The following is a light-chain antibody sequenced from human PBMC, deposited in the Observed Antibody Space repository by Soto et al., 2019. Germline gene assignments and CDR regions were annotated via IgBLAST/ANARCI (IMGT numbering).Light chain of an antibody. J-gene: IGKJ1*01. Sequence: AIQMTQSPSSLSASIGDRVTITCRASQGIRDDLGWYRQRPGKAPELLIFAASSLQGGVPSRFSGSGSGTDFTLTISSLQAEDVAVYYCQQYYSTPLTFGQGTKVDIK. V-gene: IGKV1-6*01. CDR3: QQYYSTPLT. CDR2: AAS. CDR1: QGIRDD.